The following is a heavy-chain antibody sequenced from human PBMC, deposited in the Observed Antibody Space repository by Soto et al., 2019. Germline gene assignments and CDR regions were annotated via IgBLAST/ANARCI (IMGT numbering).Heavy chain of an antibody. CDR2: IYYSGST. Sequence: SETLSLTCTVSGGSISSYYWSWIRQPPGKGLEWIGYIYYSGSTNYNPSLKSRVTISVDTSKNQFSLKLSSVTAADTAVYYCARAKSDYIAIWGPGTMVTVSS. V-gene: IGHV4-59*01. J-gene: IGHJ3*02. CDR3: ARAKSDYIAI. D-gene: IGHD3-16*01. CDR1: GGSISSYY.